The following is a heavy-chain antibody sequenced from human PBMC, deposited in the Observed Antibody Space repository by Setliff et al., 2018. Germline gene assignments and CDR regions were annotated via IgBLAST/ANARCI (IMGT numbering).Heavy chain of an antibody. CDR3: ATTGTYRYFDY. D-gene: IGHD1-1*01. V-gene: IGHV4-34*08. Sequence: PSETLSLTSAAYGGTFSDYYWTWIRQPPGKGLEWIGEINHRGSTNYNPSLKSRATISLDTSRKQFSLKLTSVTAADTAVYYCATTGTYRYFDYWGQGTLVTVSS. CDR1: GGTFSDYY. CDR2: INHRGST. J-gene: IGHJ4*02.